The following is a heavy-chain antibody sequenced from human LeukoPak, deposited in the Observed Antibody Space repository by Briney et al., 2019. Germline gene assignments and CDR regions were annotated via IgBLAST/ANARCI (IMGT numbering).Heavy chain of an antibody. D-gene: IGHD2/OR15-2a*01. J-gene: IGHJ5*01. CDR2: ISGSGRTI. Sequence: GGSLRLSCAASGFTFDAYEVNWVRQAPGKGLEWVSYISGSGRTIYYADSVKGRFTISWDNAKNSVYLQMNRLRAEDTAVYYCARGVYGRFDSWGQGTLVTVSS. V-gene: IGHV3-48*03. CDR1: GFTFDAYE. CDR3: ARGVYGRFDS.